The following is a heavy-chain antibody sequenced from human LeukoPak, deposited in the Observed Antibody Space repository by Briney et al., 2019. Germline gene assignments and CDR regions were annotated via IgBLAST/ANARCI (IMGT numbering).Heavy chain of an antibody. CDR1: GGTFSSYA. D-gene: IGHD3-3*01. J-gene: IGHJ6*02. CDR2: IIPICGIA. CDR3: PSSQFWSGYYAHYYYGMDV. Sequence: GASVTVSCKASGGTFSSYAISWVRQAPGQGLEWMGRIIPICGIANYAQKFQGRVTITADKSTRTAYMELGSLRSEDTAVYYCPSSQFWSGYYAHYYYGMDVWGQGTTVTVSS. V-gene: IGHV1-69*04.